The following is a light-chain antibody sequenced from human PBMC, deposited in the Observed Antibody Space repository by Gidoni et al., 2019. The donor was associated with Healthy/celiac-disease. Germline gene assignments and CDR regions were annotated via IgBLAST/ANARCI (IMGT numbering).Light chain of an antibody. CDR1: QSVSSSY. Sequence: DIVLTQSPGTLSLSPGERATLSCRDSQSVSSSYLAWYQQKPGQAPRLLIYVASSRATGIPDRFSGSGSGTDFTLTISRLEPEDFAVYYCQQYGSSQTFGQGTKVEIK. J-gene: IGKJ1*01. V-gene: IGKV3-20*01. CDR3: QQYGSSQT. CDR2: VAS.